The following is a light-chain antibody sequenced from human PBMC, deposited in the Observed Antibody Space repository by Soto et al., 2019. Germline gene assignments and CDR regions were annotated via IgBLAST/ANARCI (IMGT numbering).Light chain of an antibody. CDR1: QSVSNNY. V-gene: IGKV3-11*01. Sequence: EIVMTQSPATLSVSPGERATLSCRASQSVSNNYLAWYQQKPGQAPRLLIYDASDRAAGIPARFSGSESRTDFTLAISSLEPDDFAVYYCQLRTTFGQGTRLEI. CDR3: QLRTT. CDR2: DAS. J-gene: IGKJ5*01.